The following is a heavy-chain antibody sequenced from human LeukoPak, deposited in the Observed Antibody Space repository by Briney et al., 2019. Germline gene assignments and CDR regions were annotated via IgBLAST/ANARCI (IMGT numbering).Heavy chain of an antibody. V-gene: IGHV4-31*03. J-gene: IGHJ4*02. CDR2: ISHSGST. Sequence: SETLSLTCSVAGGSISSGGYFWSWIRQHPGKGLEWIGYISHSGSTYYNPSLKSRVTISIDTSKNQFSLTLTSVTAADTATYYCARAPGFSSGWFFYYFDYWGQGTLVTVSS. D-gene: IGHD6-13*01. CDR3: ARAPGFSSGWFFYYFDY. CDR1: GGSISSGGYF.